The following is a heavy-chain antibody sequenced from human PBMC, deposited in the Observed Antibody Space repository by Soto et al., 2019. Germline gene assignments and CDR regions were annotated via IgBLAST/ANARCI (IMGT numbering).Heavy chain of an antibody. D-gene: IGHD3-3*01. CDR1: GYTFTSYG. CDR2: ISAYNGNT. CDR3: ARATHRLRFLEWTHNWFDP. Sequence: QVQLVQSGAEVKKPGASVKVSCKASGYTFTSYGISWVRLAPGQGLEWMGWISAYNGNTNYAQKLQGRVTMTTDTSTSTAYMELRSLRSDDTAVYYCARATHRLRFLEWTHNWFDPWGQGTLVTVSS. J-gene: IGHJ5*02. V-gene: IGHV1-18*04.